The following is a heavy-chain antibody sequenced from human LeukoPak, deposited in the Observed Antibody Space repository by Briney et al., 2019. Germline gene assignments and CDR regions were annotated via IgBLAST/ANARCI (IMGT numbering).Heavy chain of an antibody. D-gene: IGHD1-26*01. CDR2: IVVGSGNT. J-gene: IGHJ4*02. V-gene: IGHV1-58*02. Sequence: SVKVSCKASGFTFTSSAMQWVRQARGQRLEWIGWIVVGSGNTNYAQKFQERVTITRDMSTSTAYMELSSLRSEDTAVYYCAASLYSGSPGLGYWGQGTLVTVSS. CDR3: AASLYSGSPGLGY. CDR1: GFTFTSSA.